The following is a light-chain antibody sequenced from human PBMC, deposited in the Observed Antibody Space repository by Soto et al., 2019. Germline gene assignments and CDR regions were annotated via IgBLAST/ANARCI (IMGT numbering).Light chain of an antibody. CDR1: QSVSSNY. CDR2: GAS. CDR3: QQYDTSPRT. V-gene: IGKV3-20*01. Sequence: EVMLTQSPGTLSLSPGERATLSCRASQSVSSNYLAWYQQKSGQAPRLLIYGASNRATGIPDRFSGSGSGTDFTLNIRRLEPEDFAVYYWQQYDTSPRTFGQGTKVEFK. J-gene: IGKJ1*01.